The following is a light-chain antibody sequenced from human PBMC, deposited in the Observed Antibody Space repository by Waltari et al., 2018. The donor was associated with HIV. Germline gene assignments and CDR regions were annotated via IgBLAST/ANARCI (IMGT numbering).Light chain of an antibody. CDR2: NNN. Sequence: QSVLTQPPSASGTRGQRVTISCSGRRPNIGVNSVTWYQQLPGTAPRLLIYNNNPRPSGVPDRFSDSKSGTSASLAISGLQSEDEADYYCAAWDDGLNALFGGGTKLTVL. CDR3: AAWDDGLNAL. CDR1: RPNIGVNS. V-gene: IGLV1-44*01. J-gene: IGLJ2*01.